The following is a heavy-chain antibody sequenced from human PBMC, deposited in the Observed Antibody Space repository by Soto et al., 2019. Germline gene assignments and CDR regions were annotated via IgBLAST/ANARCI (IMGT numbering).Heavy chain of an antibody. Sequence: ASVKVSCKSSGFTFINCAIHWVRQAPGQSLEWMGWINPAKGDTKYSERFQGRVTITRDTSASTAYMELSSLRSEDTAIYFCAREYFRAFDIWGQGTMVTVSS. D-gene: IGHD3-10*01. V-gene: IGHV1-3*01. CDR2: INPAKGDT. J-gene: IGHJ3*02. CDR1: GFTFINCA. CDR3: AREYFRAFDI.